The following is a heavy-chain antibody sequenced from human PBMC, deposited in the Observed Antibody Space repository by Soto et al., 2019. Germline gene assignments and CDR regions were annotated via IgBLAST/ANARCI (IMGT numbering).Heavy chain of an antibody. D-gene: IGHD4-17*01. Sequence: EVQLVQSGAEVKKPGESLRISCKGSGYSFTSYWVTWVRQMPGKGLEWMGRIDPSDSYTNYNPPFQGHVTISVDKSISIAYLQWSSLKASDTAMYYCARLYGGNSGMDVWGQGTTVTVSS. J-gene: IGHJ6*02. CDR2: IDPSDSYT. CDR1: GYSFTSYW. V-gene: IGHV5-10-1*01. CDR3: ARLYGGNSGMDV.